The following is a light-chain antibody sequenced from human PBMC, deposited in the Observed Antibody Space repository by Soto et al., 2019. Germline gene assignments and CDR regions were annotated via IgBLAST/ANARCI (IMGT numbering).Light chain of an antibody. CDR1: QYVGTR. CDR2: YTS. V-gene: IGKV3-11*01. J-gene: IGKJ1*01. CDR3: HQRQSWPRT. Sequence: EIVLTQSPATLSLSPGETATLPCRASQYVGTRLAWYQHKPGQAPRLLIYYTSNRATGIPARFSGSGSGTDFTLTINSLAPEDFAIYYCHQRQSWPRTFGQGTKVDIK.